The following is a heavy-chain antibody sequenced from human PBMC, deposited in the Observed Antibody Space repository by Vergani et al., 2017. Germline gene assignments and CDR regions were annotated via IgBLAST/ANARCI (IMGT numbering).Heavy chain of an antibody. CDR1: GFTFSSYS. V-gene: IGHV3-21*01. D-gene: IGHD3-3*01. CDR3: ARDVALLEWVSAKYYYYYGMDV. Sequence: EVQLVESGGGLVKPGGSLRLSCAASGFTFSSYSMNWVRQAPGKGLEWVSSISSSSSYIYYADSVKGRFTISRDNAKNSLYLQMNSLRAEDTAVYYCARDVALLEWVSAKYYYYYGMDVWGQGTTVTVSS. J-gene: IGHJ6*02. CDR2: ISSSSSYI.